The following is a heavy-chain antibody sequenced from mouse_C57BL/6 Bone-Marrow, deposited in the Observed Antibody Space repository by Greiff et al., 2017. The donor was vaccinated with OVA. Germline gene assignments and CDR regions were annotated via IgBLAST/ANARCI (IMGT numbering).Heavy chain of an antibody. J-gene: IGHJ3*01. D-gene: IGHD2-1*01. V-gene: IGHV5-4*01. CDR3: ARDHYGIFAY. CDR1: GFTFSSYA. CDR2: ISDGGSYT. Sequence: EVKLVESGGGLVKPGGSLKLSCAASGFTFSSYAMPWVRQTPEKRLEWVETISDGGSYTYYPDNVKGRFTISRDNAKNNLCLQMSHLKSEDTAMYYCARDHYGIFAYWGQGTLVTVSA.